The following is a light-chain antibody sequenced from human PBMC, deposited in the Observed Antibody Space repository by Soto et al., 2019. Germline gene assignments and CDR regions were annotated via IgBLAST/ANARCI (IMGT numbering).Light chain of an antibody. CDR2: EVT. CDR1: SSDVGAYNY. Sequence: QSVLTQPASVSGSPGQSITLSCTGTSSDVGAYNYVSWYQQHPGKAPKLMIYEVTNRPSGVSTRFSGSKSGNTASLTISGLQAEDEAAYYCRSYTSSNSWVFGGGTKLTVL. CDR3: RSYTSSNSWV. V-gene: IGLV2-14*01. J-gene: IGLJ3*02.